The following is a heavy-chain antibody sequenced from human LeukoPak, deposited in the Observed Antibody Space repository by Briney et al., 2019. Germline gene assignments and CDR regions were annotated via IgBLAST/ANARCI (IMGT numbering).Heavy chain of an antibody. CDR2: INPNNGGT. Sequence: AAVTVSFTGSGYTFTVYYMHWVRQAPGQGLEWMGWINPNNGGTNYSQKVQGRVTMTRDTSISTAYMELSRLRSGDTAVYYCARDSPYYDFWSAKPGSMDVWGQGTTVTVSS. CDR1: GYTFTVYY. D-gene: IGHD3-3*01. V-gene: IGHV1-2*02. J-gene: IGHJ6*02. CDR3: ARDSPYYDFWSAKPGSMDV.